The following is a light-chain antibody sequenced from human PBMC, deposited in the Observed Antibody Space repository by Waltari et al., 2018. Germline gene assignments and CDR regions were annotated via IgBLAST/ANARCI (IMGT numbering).Light chain of an antibody. V-gene: IGLV2-14*03. CDR2: DVS. CDR3: SSYTSSDTYV. CDR1: SSDVGGHNY. J-gene: IGLJ1*01. Sequence: QSALTQPASVSGSPGQSIPISCTGTSSDVGGHNYVSWYQQHPVNAPKLIIYDVSTRPTGVSNRFFGAKFGNTASLTISGLQAEDEADYYCSSYTSSDTYVFGTGTKVTVL.